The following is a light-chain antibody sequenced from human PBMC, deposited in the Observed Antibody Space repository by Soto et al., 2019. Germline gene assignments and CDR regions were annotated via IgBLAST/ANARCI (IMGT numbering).Light chain of an antibody. Sequence: DIQMTQSPSTLSASVGYRFTITCRASQTINRWLAWHQQKPGKAPKLLIYEASSLESGVPSRFGGSGSGTEFTLIISSLEPEDSAVYYCQQRHMWPITFGQGTRREIK. CDR1: QTINRW. CDR2: EAS. J-gene: IGKJ5*01. CDR3: QQRHMWPIT. V-gene: IGKV1-5*03.